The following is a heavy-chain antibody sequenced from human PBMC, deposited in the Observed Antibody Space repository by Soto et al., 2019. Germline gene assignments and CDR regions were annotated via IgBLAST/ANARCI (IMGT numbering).Heavy chain of an antibody. CDR3: AKDPVSGGTGGAWFDY. Sequence: PGGSLRLSCAVSGFTFSNYAMTRARKAPGKGPEWVSDMIGNGGRIFYEDSVKGGFTISRDNSKNTLYLQMNSLRLEDTAVYYCAKDPVSGGTGGAWFDYWGQGTLVTVSS. CDR2: MIGNGGRI. V-gene: IGHV3-23*01. J-gene: IGHJ4*02. CDR1: GFTFSNYA. D-gene: IGHD2-8*02.